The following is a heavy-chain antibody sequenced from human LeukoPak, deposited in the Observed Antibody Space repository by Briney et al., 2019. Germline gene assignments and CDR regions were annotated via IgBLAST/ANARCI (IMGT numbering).Heavy chain of an antibody. CDR3: ARSGDSSGYYY. CDR1: GGSIRTYY. D-gene: IGHD3-22*01. V-gene: IGHV4-59*01. Sequence: SETLSLTCSVSGGSIRTYYWSWIRQPPGKGLEWIGYIFHNGSTNYNPSLKSRVTISVDTSKNLFSLKLSSVTAADTAVYYCARSGDSSGYYYWGQGTLVTVSS. J-gene: IGHJ4*02. CDR2: IFHNGST.